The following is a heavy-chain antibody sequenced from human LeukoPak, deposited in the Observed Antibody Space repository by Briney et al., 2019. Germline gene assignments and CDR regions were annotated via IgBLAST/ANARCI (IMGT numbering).Heavy chain of an antibody. CDR1: GYTFTGYF. V-gene: IGHV1-2*02. CDR3: ARLNYYDSSGYYYVDGIDY. Sequence: GASVKVSCKASGYTFTGYFMHWMRQAPAQGLEWMAWINPNSGATNYAPKFQGRVTLTRDTSITTAYMELSRLRSEDTAVYYCARLNYYDSSGYYYVDGIDYWGQGTLVTVSS. CDR2: INPNSGAT. D-gene: IGHD3-22*01. J-gene: IGHJ4*02.